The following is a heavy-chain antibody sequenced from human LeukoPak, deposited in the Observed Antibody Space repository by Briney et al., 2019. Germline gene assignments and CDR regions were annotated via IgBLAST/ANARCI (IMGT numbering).Heavy chain of an antibody. V-gene: IGHV4-39*07. CDR1: GGSISSSSYY. CDR3: ARGGGDY. D-gene: IGHD3-16*01. CDR2: IYSSGST. Sequence: SETLSLTCTVSGGSISSSSYYWGWIRQPPGKGLEWIGSIYSSGSTYYNPSLKSRVTISVDTSKNQFSLKLSSVTAADTAVYYCARGGGDYWGQGTLVTVSS. J-gene: IGHJ4*02.